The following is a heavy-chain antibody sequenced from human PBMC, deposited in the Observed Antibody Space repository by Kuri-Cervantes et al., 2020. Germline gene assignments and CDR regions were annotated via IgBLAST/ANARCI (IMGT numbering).Heavy chain of an antibody. J-gene: IGHJ3*02. CDR2: ISYDGSNK. Sequence: GGSLRLSCAASGFTFSSYGMHWVRQAPGKGLEWVAVISYDGSNKYYADSVKGRFTISRDNSKNTLYLQMNSLRAEDTAVYYCATRPVLLWFGDAFDIWGQGTMVTVSS. V-gene: IGHV3-30*03. D-gene: IGHD3-10*01. CDR1: GFTFSSYG. CDR3: ATRPVLLWFGDAFDI.